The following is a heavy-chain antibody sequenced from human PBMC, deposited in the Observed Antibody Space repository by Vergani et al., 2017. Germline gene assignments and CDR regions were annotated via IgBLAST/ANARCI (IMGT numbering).Heavy chain of an antibody. CDR2: ISGSGGST. CDR1: GVTFSSYA. CDR3: AKRPAAGIDS. Sequence: ELQLVESGGGLVQPGGSLRLSCAASGVTFSSYAMSWVRQAPGKGLEWVSTISGSGGSTYYADSVKGRFTISRDNSKNTLYLQMNSLRAEDTAVYFCAKRPAAGIDSWGQGTLVTVSS. V-gene: IGHV3-23*04. J-gene: IGHJ4*02. D-gene: IGHD2-2*01.